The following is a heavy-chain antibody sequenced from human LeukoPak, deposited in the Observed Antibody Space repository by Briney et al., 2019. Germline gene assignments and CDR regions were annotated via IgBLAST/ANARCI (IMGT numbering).Heavy chain of an antibody. CDR3: ARDLDYGDYGTFDY. CDR1: GASISSYY. J-gene: IGHJ4*02. Sequence: PSETLSLTCTVSGASISSYYWSWIRQPAGKGLEWIGRIYTSGSTNYNPSLKSRVTISVDTSKNQFSLKLSSVTAADTAVYYCARDLDYGDYGTFDYWGQGTLVTVSS. CDR2: IYTSGST. D-gene: IGHD4-17*01. V-gene: IGHV4-4*07.